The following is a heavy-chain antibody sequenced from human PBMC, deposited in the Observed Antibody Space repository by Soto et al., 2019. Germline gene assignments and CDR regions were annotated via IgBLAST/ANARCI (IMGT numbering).Heavy chain of an antibody. V-gene: IGHV4-39*01. CDR1: GGSISSSSYY. Sequence: SETLSLTCTVSGGSISSSSYYWGWIRQPPGKGLEWIGSIYYSGSTYYNPSLKSRVTISVDTSKNQFSLKLSSVTAADTAVYYCARGLVGVVTPTEYFQHWGQGTLVTVSS. D-gene: IGHD3-3*01. CDR3: ARGLVGVVTPTEYFQH. J-gene: IGHJ1*01. CDR2: IYYSGST.